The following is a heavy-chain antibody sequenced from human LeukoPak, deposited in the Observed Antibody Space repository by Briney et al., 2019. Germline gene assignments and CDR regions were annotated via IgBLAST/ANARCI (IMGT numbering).Heavy chain of an antibody. CDR2: IRPDGDRT. CDR1: GFTFSTYA. D-gene: IGHD6-19*01. V-gene: IGHV3-23*01. Sequence: GGSLTLSCAASGFTFSTYAITWVRQGPGKGLEWVSAIRPDGDRTYYANSVRGRFTISRDNSKDTVYLQINGLRVEDTAVYYCAREQSGTRGWYTVDYWGQGTLVTDSS. CDR3: AREQSGTRGWYTVDY. J-gene: IGHJ4*02.